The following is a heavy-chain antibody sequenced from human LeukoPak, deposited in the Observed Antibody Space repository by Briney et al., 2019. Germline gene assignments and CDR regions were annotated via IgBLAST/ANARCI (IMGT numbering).Heavy chain of an antibody. Sequence: SETLSLTCTVSGDSISSYYWSWIRQPAGKGLEWIGRIYASGSTNHNPSLKSRVTMSVDTSKNQFSLKLSSVTAADTAMYYCARDLNDYYGSGSPFDYWGQGTLVTVSS. CDR3: ARDLNDYYGSGSPFDY. D-gene: IGHD3-10*01. J-gene: IGHJ4*02. CDR1: GDSISSYY. V-gene: IGHV4-4*07. CDR2: IYASGST.